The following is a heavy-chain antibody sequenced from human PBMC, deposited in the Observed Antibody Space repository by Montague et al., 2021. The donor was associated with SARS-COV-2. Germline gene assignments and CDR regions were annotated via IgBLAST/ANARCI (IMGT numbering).Heavy chain of an antibody. D-gene: IGHD6-13*01. Sequence: TLSLTCTVSRGSISSGGNYWSWIRQHPVEGLEWIGYSYYSGSTYYNPSLKSRVSISVDTSKNQFSLKLSSVTAADTAVYCCARGRRYSSTWYGAFDPWGQGMQVTVSS. J-gene: IGHJ5*02. CDR3: ARGRRYSSTWYGAFDP. CDR1: RGSISSGGNY. V-gene: IGHV4-31*03. CDR2: SYYSGST.